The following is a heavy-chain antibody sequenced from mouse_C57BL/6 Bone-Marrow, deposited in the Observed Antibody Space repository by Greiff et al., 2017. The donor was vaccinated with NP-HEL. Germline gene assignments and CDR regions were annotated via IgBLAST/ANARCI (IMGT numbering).Heavy chain of an antibody. V-gene: IGHV1-55*01. CDR3: ARAGGTGFDY. D-gene: IGHD3-3*01. Sequence: QVQLQQPGAELVKPGASVKMSCKASGYTFTSYWITWVKQRPGQGLEWIGDIYPGSGSTNYNEKFKSKATLTVDKSSSTAYMQLSSLTSEDSAVYYCARAGGTGFDYWGQGTTLTVSS. J-gene: IGHJ2*01. CDR2: IYPGSGST. CDR1: GYTFTSYW.